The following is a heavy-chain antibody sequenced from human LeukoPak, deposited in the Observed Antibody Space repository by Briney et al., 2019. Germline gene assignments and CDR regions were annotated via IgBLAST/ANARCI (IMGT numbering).Heavy chain of an antibody. J-gene: IGHJ3*02. Sequence: GGSLRLSCAASGFTFSSYWMHWVRQAPAKGLVWVSRINSDGSSTSYADSVKGRFTISRDNAKNTLYLQMNSLRAEDTAVYYCARLIVGYCSSTSCRGQAFDIWGQGTMVTVSS. CDR3: ARLIVGYCSSTSCRGQAFDI. D-gene: IGHD2-2*01. CDR1: GFTFSSYW. CDR2: INSDGSST. V-gene: IGHV3-74*01.